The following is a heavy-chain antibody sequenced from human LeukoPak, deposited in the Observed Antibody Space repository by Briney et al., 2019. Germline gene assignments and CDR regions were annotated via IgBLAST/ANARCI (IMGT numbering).Heavy chain of an antibody. Sequence: ETLSLTCTVSGGSISSYYWSWIRQPPGKGLEGVANIKQDGSEKYYVDSVKGRFTISRDNAKNSLYLQMNSLRAEDTAVYYCARHKRLGYSYGLDAFDIWGQGTMVTVSS. J-gene: IGHJ3*02. CDR3: ARHKRLGYSYGLDAFDI. D-gene: IGHD5-18*01. V-gene: IGHV3-7*01. CDR1: GGSISSYY. CDR2: IKQDGSEK.